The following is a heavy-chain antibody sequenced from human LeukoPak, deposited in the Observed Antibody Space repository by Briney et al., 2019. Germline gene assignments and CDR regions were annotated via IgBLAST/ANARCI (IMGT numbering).Heavy chain of an antibody. CDR1: GFALSSHW. V-gene: IGHV3-7*01. CDR3: ARDPAYISNRSTHNYDTDY. J-gene: IGHJ4*02. Sequence: GGSLRLSCAASGFALSSHWMTWVRQVPGRGPEWVANVNRDGSETYYLDSVKGRFTISRDNAKNSLYLQMNSLRAEDTAVYYCARDPAYISNRSTHNYDTDYWGQGTLVTVSS. CDR2: VNRDGSET. D-gene: IGHD3-16*01.